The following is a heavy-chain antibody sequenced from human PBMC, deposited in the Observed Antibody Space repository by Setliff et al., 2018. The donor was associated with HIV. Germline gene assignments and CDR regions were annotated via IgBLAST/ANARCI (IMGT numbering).Heavy chain of an antibody. D-gene: IGHD1-26*01. CDR2: IHHTGST. J-gene: IGHJ4*02. CDR3: ARSTVGVGATFP. CDR1: DDSVSTFY. Sequence: NPSETLSLTCTVSDDSVSTFYWNWIRQPPGKGLEWIGFIHHTGSTVSNPSLKSRVTISVDTSKNEFSLRLRSVTAADTAIYYCARSTVGVGATFPWGRGTLVTVSS. V-gene: IGHV4-59*02.